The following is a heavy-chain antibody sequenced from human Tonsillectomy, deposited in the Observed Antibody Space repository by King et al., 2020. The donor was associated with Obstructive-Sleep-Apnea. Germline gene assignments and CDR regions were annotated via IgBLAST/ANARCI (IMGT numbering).Heavy chain of an antibody. CDR2: IYYSGST. CDR1: GCSISNYY. J-gene: IGHJ4*02. CDR3: ARHRSGSYYIFDY. D-gene: IGHD1-26*01. Sequence: QLQESGPGLVKPSETLSLTCTVSGCSISNYYWSWIRQAPGKGLEWIGYIYYSGSTHSNPSLKSRVTISVDTSKNQFSLKLSSVTAADTAVFYCARHRSGSYYIFDYWGQGTLVTVSS. V-gene: IGHV4-59*08.